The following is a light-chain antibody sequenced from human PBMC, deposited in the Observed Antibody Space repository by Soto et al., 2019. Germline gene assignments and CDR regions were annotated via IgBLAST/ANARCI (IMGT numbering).Light chain of an antibody. Sequence: HSVLTQPPSASGTPGQRVTISCSGSSSNIGSKTVNWYQQLPGTVPKLLIYNSYQRPSGVPDRFSGSKSGTSASLAISGLQSEDEVDYYCAAWDASLTRYVFVPGTKVTVL. CDR3: AAWDASLTRYV. CDR2: NSY. V-gene: IGLV1-44*01. J-gene: IGLJ1*01. CDR1: SSNIGSKT.